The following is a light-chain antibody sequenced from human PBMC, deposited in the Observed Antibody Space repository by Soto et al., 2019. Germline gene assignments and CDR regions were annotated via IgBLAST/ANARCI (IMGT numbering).Light chain of an antibody. J-gene: IGKJ1*01. V-gene: IGKV1-5*01. CDR3: QRYDSYSRT. Sequence: DIQMTQSPSTLSASVGDRVTITCRASQSIVNWLAWYQQKPGKAPKLLIYDASSLESGVPSRFSCSGSWTEFTLTITSLQPDDFATYYCQRYDSYSRTFGQGTKVEIK. CDR2: DAS. CDR1: QSIVNW.